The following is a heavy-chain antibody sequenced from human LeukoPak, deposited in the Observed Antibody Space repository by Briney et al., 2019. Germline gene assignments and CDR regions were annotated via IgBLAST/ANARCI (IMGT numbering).Heavy chain of an antibody. CDR2: IYYSGST. J-gene: IGHJ3*02. D-gene: IGHD3-16*02. Sequence: PSETLSLTCTVSGGSVSSGSYYWSWIRQPPGKGLEWIGYIYYSGSTNYSPSLKSRVTISVDTSKNQFSLKLSSVTAADTAVYYCARGFFGGLIVDDAFDIWGQGTMVTVSS. CDR1: GGSVSSGSYY. CDR3: ARGFFGGLIVDDAFDI. V-gene: IGHV4-61*01.